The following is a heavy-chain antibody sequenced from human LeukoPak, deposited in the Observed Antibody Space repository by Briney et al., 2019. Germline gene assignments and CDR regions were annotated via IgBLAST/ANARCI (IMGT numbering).Heavy chain of an antibody. CDR1: GGSISSYY. J-gene: IGHJ5*02. CDR3: ARDGSGSWYGWLGP. V-gene: IGHV4-59*01. D-gene: IGHD6-13*01. CDR2: IYYSGST. Sequence: SETLSLTCTVSGGSISSYYWSWIRQPPGKGLEWIGYIYYSGSTNYNPSLKSRVTISVDTSKNQFSLKLSSVTAADTAVYYCARDGSGSWYGWLGPWGQGTLVTVSS.